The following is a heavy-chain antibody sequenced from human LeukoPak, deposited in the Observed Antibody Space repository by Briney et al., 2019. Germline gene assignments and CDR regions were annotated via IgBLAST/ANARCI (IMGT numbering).Heavy chain of an antibody. CDR3: AKGALVRGNHHWRFDL. V-gene: IGHV3-64D*09. CDR2: ITSSGGST. Sequence: GGSLRLSCSASGFTFSTYAMYWVRQAPGKGLEYVSAITSSGGSTYYADSAKGRFTVSRDNSKNALYLQMSSLRAEDTAVYYCAKGALVRGNHHWRFDLWGRGTLVTVSS. J-gene: IGHJ2*01. CDR1: GFTFSTYA. D-gene: IGHD3-10*01.